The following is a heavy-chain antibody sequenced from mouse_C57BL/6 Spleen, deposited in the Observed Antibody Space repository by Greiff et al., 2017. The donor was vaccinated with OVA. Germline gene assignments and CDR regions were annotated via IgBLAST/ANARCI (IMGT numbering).Heavy chain of an antibody. CDR3: ASYLDYFDY. J-gene: IGHJ2*01. CDR1: GFTFSSYA. CDR2: ISDGGSYT. Sequence: EVHLVESGGGLVKPGGSLKLSCAASGFTFSSYAMSWVRQTPEKRLEWVATISDGGSYTYYPDNVKGRFTISRDNAKNNLYLQMSHLKSEDTAMYYCASYLDYFDYWGQGTTLTVSS. V-gene: IGHV5-4*01.